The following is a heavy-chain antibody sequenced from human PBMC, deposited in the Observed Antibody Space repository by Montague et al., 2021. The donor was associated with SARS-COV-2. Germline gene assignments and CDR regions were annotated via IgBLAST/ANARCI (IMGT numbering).Heavy chain of an antibody. CDR3: ARGFTTGFYPYWFDL. V-gene: IGHV4-61*02. J-gene: IGHJ5*02. D-gene: IGHD1-1*01. CDR2: IFKSGTA. Sequence: TLSLTCTVSGDSINTGNFYWSWIRQPVGKQLEWIGRIFKSGTANYNPPLKGRVTITMDTSKNEFSLKLRYVTAADTAMYFCARGFTTGFYPYWFDLWGQGALVTVSS. CDR1: GDSINTGNFY.